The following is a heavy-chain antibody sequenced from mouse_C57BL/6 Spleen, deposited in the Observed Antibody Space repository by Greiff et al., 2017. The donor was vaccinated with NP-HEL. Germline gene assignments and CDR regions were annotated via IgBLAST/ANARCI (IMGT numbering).Heavy chain of an antibody. Sequence: EVQLVESGGGLVQPGGSLKLSCAASGFTFSDYYMYWVRQTPEKRLEWVAYISNGGGSTYYPDTAKGRFTISRDNAKNTLYLQMSRLKSEDTAMYYCARQNSNYHYYAMDYWGQGTSVTVSS. CDR1: GFTFSDYY. J-gene: IGHJ4*01. CDR2: ISNGGGST. CDR3: ARQNSNYHYYAMDY. V-gene: IGHV5-12*01. D-gene: IGHD2-5*01.